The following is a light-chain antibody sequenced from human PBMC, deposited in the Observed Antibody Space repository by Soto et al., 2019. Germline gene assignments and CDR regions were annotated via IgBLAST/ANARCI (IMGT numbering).Light chain of an antibody. J-gene: IGKJ1*01. CDR2: GAS. Sequence: ELGLTQSPGTMSLSPGERATLSGRAIQSVSSSYLDWHQQKPGQAPRLLIYGASSRATCIPDRFSGSGYGTDFTLTISRLEPEDFAVYYCQQYGSLPGTFGQETHVPI. CDR1: QSVSSSY. CDR3: QQYGSLPGT. V-gene: IGKV3-20*01.